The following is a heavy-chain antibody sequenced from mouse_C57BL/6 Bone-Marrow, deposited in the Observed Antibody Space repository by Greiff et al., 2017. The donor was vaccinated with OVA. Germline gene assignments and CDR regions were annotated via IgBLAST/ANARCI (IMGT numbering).Heavy chain of an antibody. Sequence: QVQLQQSGAELVMPGASVKLSCKASGYTFTSYWMHWVKQRPGQGLEWIGEIDPSDSYTNYNQKFKGKSTLTVDKSSSTAYMQLSSLTSEDSAVYYCARYGYYGYDGFAYWGRGTLVTVTA. V-gene: IGHV1-69*01. D-gene: IGHD2-2*01. J-gene: IGHJ3*01. CDR3: ARYGYYGYDGFAY. CDR1: GYTFTSYW. CDR2: IDPSDSYT.